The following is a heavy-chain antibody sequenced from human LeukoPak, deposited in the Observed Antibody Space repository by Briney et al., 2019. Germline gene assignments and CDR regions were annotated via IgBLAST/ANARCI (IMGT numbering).Heavy chain of an antibody. CDR2: LHYSGNA. CDR3: ARQQSDTSLFDP. V-gene: IGHV4-39*01. D-gene: IGHD2-21*02. CDR1: GASISTGGHY. Sequence: SETLSLTCTVSGASISTGGHYWGWIRQPPGKGLEWIGSLHYSGNAYYNPSLKSRVTISVDTSKNQLSLNLISVTAADTGVYFCARQQSDTSLFDPWGQGTLVTVSS. J-gene: IGHJ5*02.